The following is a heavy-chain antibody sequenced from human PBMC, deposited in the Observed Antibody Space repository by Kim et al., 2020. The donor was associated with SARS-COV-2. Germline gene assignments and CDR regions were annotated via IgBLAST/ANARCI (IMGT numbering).Heavy chain of an antibody. Sequence: GGSLRLSCAASGFTFSSYAMSWVRQAPGKGLEWVSAISGSGGSTYYADSVKGRFTISRDNSKNTLYLQMNSLRAEDTAVYYCAKEYLDGAYYDFWSGYQIDYWGQGTLVTVSS. V-gene: IGHV3-23*01. CDR1: GFTFSSYA. J-gene: IGHJ4*02. D-gene: IGHD3-3*01. CDR2: ISGSGGST. CDR3: AKEYLDGAYYDFWSGYQIDY.